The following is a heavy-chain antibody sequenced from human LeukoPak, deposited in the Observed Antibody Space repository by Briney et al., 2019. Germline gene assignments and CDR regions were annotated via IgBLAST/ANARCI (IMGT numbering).Heavy chain of an antibody. CDR3: ARGGGLDV. CDR2: INHNGNVN. Sequence: GGSLRLSCAASGFTFSSYWMNWARQAPGKGLEWVASINHNGNVNYYVDSVKSRSTISRDNAKNSLYLQMSNLRAEDTAVYFCARGGGLDVWGQGATVTVSS. J-gene: IGHJ6*02. D-gene: IGHD3-16*01. CDR1: GFTFSSYW. V-gene: IGHV3-7*03.